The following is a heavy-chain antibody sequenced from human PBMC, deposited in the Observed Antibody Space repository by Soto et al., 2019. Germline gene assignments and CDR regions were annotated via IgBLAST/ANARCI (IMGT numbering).Heavy chain of an antibody. Sequence: EVQLVESGGGLVKSGGSLRLSCAASGFSFSSYSMNWVRQAPGKGLEWVSSISSSSSYIYYADSVKGRFTISRDNAKNSLYLQMNSLRAEDTAVYYCARDHCSSTSCYSPWGQGTLVTVSS. CDR1: GFSFSSYS. D-gene: IGHD2-2*01. V-gene: IGHV3-21*01. CDR2: ISSSSSYI. CDR3: ARDHCSSTSCYSP. J-gene: IGHJ4*02.